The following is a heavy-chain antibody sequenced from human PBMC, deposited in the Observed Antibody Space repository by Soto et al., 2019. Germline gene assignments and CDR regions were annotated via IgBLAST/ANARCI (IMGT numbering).Heavy chain of an antibody. CDR1: GFTFSNYW. D-gene: IGHD5-18*01. V-gene: IGHV3-74*01. CDR3: GRGIQTYGVDV. CDR2: VNFDGGTT. Sequence: EVQLVESGGGLVQPGGSLRVSCAASGFTFSNYWMHWVRQVPGKGLVWVSRVNFDGGTTNYADSVKGRFTNSRDNAKNTVHLQKKSLSGDDTAVYYCGRGIQTYGVDVWGQGSTVTVSS. J-gene: IGHJ6*02.